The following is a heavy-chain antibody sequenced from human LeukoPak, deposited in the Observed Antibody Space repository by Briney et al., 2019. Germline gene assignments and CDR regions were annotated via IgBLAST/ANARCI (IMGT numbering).Heavy chain of an antibody. V-gene: IGHV5-51*01. CDR1: AYGVTRYW. Sequence: GESLTISCTGSAYGVTRYWTGWGRQRPGKGLGWMGIIYPGDSDTRYSPSFQGQVTISADKSISTAYLQWSSLKASDTAMYYCARRDYYDSSGYDYWGQGTLVNVSS. J-gene: IGHJ4*02. CDR2: IYPGDSDT. CDR3: ARRDYYDSSGYDY. D-gene: IGHD3-22*01.